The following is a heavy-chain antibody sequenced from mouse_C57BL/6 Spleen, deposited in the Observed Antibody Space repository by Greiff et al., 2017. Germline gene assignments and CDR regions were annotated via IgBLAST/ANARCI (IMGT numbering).Heavy chain of an antibody. CDR3: ARDAGSSYVAYFDY. CDR2: INYDGSST. V-gene: IGHV5-16*01. J-gene: IGHJ2*01. CDR1: GFTFSDYY. Sequence: EVKLVESEGGLVQPGSSMKLSCTASGFTFSDYYMAWVRQVPEKGLEWVANINYDGSSTYYLDSLKSRFIISGDNAKNILYLQMSSLKSEDTATYYCARDAGSSYVAYFDYWGQGTTLTVSS. D-gene: IGHD1-1*01.